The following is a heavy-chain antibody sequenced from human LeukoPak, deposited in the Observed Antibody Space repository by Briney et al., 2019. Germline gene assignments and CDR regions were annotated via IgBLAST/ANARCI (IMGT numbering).Heavy chain of an antibody. CDR1: GYTFTNYA. CDR3: ARQWPSRSSSNGAFDAY. Sequence: ASVKVSCKASGYTFTNYAMNWVRQAPGQGLEWMGWISTNSGNPTYAQGFTGRFVFSLDTSVSTAYLQINSLKAEDTAVYYCARQWPSRSSSNGAFDAYWGQGTLVTVSS. CDR2: ISTNSGNP. J-gene: IGHJ4*02. D-gene: IGHD6-13*01. V-gene: IGHV7-4-1*02.